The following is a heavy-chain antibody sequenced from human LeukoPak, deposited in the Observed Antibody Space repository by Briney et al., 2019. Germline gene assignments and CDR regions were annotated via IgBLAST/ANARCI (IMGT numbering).Heavy chain of an antibody. D-gene: IGHD1-26*01. V-gene: IGHV3-53*01. CDR2: IYTGGST. Sequence: GGSLRLSCAASGFTVSSSYMSWVRQAPGKGLEWVSVIYTGGSTYYADSVKGRFTISRDNSKNTLYLQMNSLRADDTAVYYCASSGSYRFDYWGQGTLVTVSS. CDR1: GFTVSSSY. J-gene: IGHJ4*02. CDR3: ASSGSYRFDY.